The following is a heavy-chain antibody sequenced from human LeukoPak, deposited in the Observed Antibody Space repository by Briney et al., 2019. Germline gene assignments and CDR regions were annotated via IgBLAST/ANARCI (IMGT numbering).Heavy chain of an antibody. J-gene: IGHJ3*02. CDR3: ARHTRPGYSDYENAFDI. V-gene: IGHV4-39*01. CDR2: FYDSGNT. D-gene: IGHD5-12*01. Sequence: KPSETLSLTCIVSGGSISSSSYYWDWIRQAPGEGLEWIGNFYDSGNTRYNPSLKSRVTISGDTSKNQFSLKLTSVTAADTAVYYCARHTRPGYSDYENAFDIWGQGTMVTVSS. CDR1: GGSISSSSYY.